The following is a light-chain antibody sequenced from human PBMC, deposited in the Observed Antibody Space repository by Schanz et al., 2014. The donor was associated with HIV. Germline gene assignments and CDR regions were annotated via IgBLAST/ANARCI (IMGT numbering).Light chain of an antibody. V-gene: IGKV3-20*01. CDR3: QQYYDWKT. Sequence: EIVLTQSPGTLSLSPGERATLSCRASQSVSSSYLAWYQQKPGQAPRLLIYGASSRATGIPDRFSGSGSGTDFTLTISSLQSEDFAVYYCQQYYDWKTFGQGTKVEIK. J-gene: IGKJ1*01. CDR1: QSVSSSY. CDR2: GAS.